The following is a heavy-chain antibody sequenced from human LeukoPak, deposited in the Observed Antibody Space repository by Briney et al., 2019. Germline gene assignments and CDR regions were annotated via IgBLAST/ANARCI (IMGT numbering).Heavy chain of an antibody. CDR1: GDSIAHETYY. CDR2: VFYIGTT. D-gene: IGHD3-3*01. V-gene: IGHV4-39*01. CDR3: ARMYFDFWRHPGSDAFDI. Sequence: SETLSLTCTMSGDSIAHETYYWAWIRQPPGKGLEWVGTVFYIGTTYYNSSLESRATISVDQSKNQFPLRLTSVTAADTGVYYCARMYFDFWRHPGSDAFDIWGQGTVVVVSS. J-gene: IGHJ3*02.